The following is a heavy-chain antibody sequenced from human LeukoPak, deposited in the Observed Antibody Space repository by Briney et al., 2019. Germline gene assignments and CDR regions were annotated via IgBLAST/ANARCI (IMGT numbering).Heavy chain of an antibody. Sequence: SVKVSCKASGGTFSSYAISWVRQAPGQGLEWMGGIIPIFGTANYAQKFQGRVTITTDESTSTAHMELSSLRSEETAVYYCARPDQYWFDPWGQGTLVTVSS. J-gene: IGHJ5*02. D-gene: IGHD2-2*01. CDR3: ARPDQYWFDP. CDR2: IIPIFGTA. V-gene: IGHV1-69*05. CDR1: GGTFSSYA.